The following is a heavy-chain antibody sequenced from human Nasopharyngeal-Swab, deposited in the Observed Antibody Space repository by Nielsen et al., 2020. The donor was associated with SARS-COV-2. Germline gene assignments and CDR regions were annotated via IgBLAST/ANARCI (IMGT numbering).Heavy chain of an antibody. V-gene: IGHV3-53*01. CDR2: IYSGGST. D-gene: IGHD2-2*01. J-gene: IGHJ6*02. CDR3: ARVPCSSTSCYVGGYGMDV. CDR1: GFTVSSNY. Sequence: GESLKISCAASGFTVSSNYMSWVRQAPGKGLEWVSVIYSGGSTYYADSVKGRFTISRDNSKNTLYLQMNSLRAEDTAVYYCARVPCSSTSCYVGGYGMDVWGQGTTVTVSS.